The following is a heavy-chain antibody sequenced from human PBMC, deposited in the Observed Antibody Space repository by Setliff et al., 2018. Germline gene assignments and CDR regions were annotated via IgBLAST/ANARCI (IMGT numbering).Heavy chain of an antibody. J-gene: IGHJ4*02. CDR1: GFTFSTYR. D-gene: IGHD2-15*01. Sequence: GGSLRLSCAASGFTFSTYRMQWVRQAPGKGMEWVAVIWGDGVNKFHADYVKGRFTISRDNSKNTLYLQMNSLRPEDTAVYYCARTCSGSGCYAGLESWGQGTPVTVSS. CDR2: IWGDGVNK. V-gene: IGHV3-33*08. CDR3: ARTCSGSGCYAGLES.